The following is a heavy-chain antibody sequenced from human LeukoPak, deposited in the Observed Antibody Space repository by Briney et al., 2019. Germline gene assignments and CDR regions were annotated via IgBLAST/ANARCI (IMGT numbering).Heavy chain of an antibody. CDR2: INHSGST. CDR3: ARGQGGIAARLDY. D-gene: IGHD6-6*01. V-gene: IGHV4-34*01. J-gene: IGHJ4*02. CDR1: GGSFSGYY. Sequence: SETLSLTCAVYGGSFSGYYWSWIRQPPGKGLEWIGEINHSGSTNHNPSLKSRVTISVDTSKNQFSLKLSSVTAADTAVYYCARGQGGIAARLDYWGQGTLVTVSS.